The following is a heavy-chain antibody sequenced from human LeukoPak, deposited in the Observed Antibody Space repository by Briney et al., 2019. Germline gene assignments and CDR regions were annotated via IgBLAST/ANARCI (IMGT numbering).Heavy chain of an antibody. Sequence: PGGSLRLSCAASGFTFSSSAMSWVRQAPGKGLEWVSAISGSGGSTYYADSVKGRFTISRDNSKNTLYLQMNSLRAEDTAVYYCAKALGFLEWLSLDYWGQGTLVTVSS. D-gene: IGHD3-3*01. CDR3: AKALGFLEWLSLDY. V-gene: IGHV3-23*01. CDR2: ISGSGGST. J-gene: IGHJ4*02. CDR1: GFTFSSSA.